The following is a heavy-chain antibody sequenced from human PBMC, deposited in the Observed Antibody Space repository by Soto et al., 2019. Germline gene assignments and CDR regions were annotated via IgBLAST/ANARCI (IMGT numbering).Heavy chain of an antibody. V-gene: IGHV4-59*11. CDR2: IYYRGST. CDR3: ARDGREASGMDV. Sequence: KPSETLSLICTVSGGSISSHYLSWVRQAPGKGLEWIGHIYYRGSTTYNPSLRSRSTISVDTSNNQFSLKLISVTSADTAVYYCARDGREASGMDVWGQGTKVTVSS. D-gene: IGHD1-26*01. CDR1: GGSISSHY. J-gene: IGHJ6*02.